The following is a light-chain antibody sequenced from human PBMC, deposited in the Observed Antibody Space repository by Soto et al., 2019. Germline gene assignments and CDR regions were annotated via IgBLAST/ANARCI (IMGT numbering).Light chain of an antibody. J-gene: IGKJ5*01. CDR3: QQAYSFPIT. Sequence: DIHFTHSPSSFSASVGDRVTITCRASQDISGYLAWYQHKPGRAPELLIHAASSLQSGVPSRFIGSGSGTDFTLTINSLQPEDFATYYCQQAYSFPITFGQGTRLETK. CDR2: AAS. V-gene: IGKV1D-12*01. CDR1: QDISGY.